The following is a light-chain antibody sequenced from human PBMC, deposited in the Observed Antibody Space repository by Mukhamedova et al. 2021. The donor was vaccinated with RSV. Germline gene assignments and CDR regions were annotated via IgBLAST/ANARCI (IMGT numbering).Light chain of an antibody. CDR3: QKYNSAPYT. J-gene: IGKJ2*01. CDR2: YTS. Sequence: WYQRRVHGQAPELLIYYTSTLQSGVPSRFSGSGSGTDFTLTISSLQPEDVGSYYCQKYNSAPYTFCQGTEVEIK. V-gene: IGKV1-27*01.